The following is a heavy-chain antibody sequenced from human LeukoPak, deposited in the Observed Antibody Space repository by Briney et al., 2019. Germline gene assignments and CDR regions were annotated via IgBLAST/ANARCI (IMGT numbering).Heavy chain of an antibody. J-gene: IGHJ4*02. V-gene: IGHV1-18*01. Sequence: GASVKVSFKASGYTFTSYGISWVRQAPGQGREWMGWISAYNGNTNYAQKLQGRVTMTRDTSISTAYMELSRLRSDDTAVYYCARGHLRGYSYGLDYWGQGTLVTVSS. D-gene: IGHD5-18*01. CDR3: ARGHLRGYSYGLDY. CDR2: ISAYNGNT. CDR1: GYTFTSYG.